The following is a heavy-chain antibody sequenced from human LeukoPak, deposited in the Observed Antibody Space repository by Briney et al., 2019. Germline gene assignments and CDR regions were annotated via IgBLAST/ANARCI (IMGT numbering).Heavy chain of an antibody. J-gene: IGHJ5*02. CDR1: GGSISSSSYY. D-gene: IGHD3-16*01. CDR3: ARDNYGGVTKFDP. CDR2: ISCGST. V-gene: IGHV4-39*07. Sequence: SETLSLTCTVSGGSISSSSYYWGWIRQPPGKGLEWIGYISCGSTNYNPSLKSRVTISVDTSKNQFSLKLNSVTTADTAVYYCARDNYGGVTKFDPWGQGALVTVSS.